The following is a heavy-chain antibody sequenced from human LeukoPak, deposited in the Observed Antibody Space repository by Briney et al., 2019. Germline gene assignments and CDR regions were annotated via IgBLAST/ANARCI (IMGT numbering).Heavy chain of an antibody. CDR2: IYSSGTT. Sequence: SETLSLTCTVSGGSISGYYWIWIRQPPGKGLEWIGYIYSSGTTKYNPSRRSRVTISVDTSKMQFSLNLSSVTAADTAPYFCARRAPYFNYYMDVWGKGTTVTVSS. J-gene: IGHJ6*03. CDR1: GGSISGYY. CDR3: ARRAPYFNYYMDV. V-gene: IGHV4-59*01.